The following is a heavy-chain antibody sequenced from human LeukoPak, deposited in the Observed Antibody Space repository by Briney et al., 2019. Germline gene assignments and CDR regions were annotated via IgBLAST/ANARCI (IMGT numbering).Heavy chain of an antibody. V-gene: IGHV4-34*01. Sequence: SETLSLTCAVYGGSFSGYYWSWIRQPPGKGLEWIEEINHSGSTNYNPSLKSRVTISVDTSKNQFSLKLSSVTAADTAVYYCARGWTSSVAGTGAFDIWGQGTMVIVSS. D-gene: IGHD6-19*01. J-gene: IGHJ3*02. CDR2: INHSGST. CDR1: GGSFSGYY. CDR3: ARGWTSSVAGTGAFDI.